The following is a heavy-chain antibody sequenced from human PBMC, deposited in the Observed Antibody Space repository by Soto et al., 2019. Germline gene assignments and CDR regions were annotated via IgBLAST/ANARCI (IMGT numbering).Heavy chain of an antibody. D-gene: IGHD2-15*01. J-gene: IGHJ4*02. CDR3: ARQVKVWNRGYCSGGSCQTFDY. V-gene: IGHV4-39*01. Sequence: SETLSLTCTVSGGSISSSSYYWGWIRQPPGKGLEWIGSIYYSGSTYYNPSLKSRVTISVDTSKNQFSLKLSSVTAADTAVYYCARQVKVWNRGYCSGGSCQTFDYWGQGTLVTVSS. CDR1: GGSISSSSYY. CDR2: IYYSGST.